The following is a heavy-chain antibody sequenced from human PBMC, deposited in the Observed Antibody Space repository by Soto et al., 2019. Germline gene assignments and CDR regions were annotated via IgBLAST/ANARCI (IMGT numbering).Heavy chain of an antibody. CDR1: GFTFSSYG. CDR3: AKECGWLWGRVDYYYYGMDV. D-gene: IGHD6-19*01. Sequence: QVQLVESGGGVVQPGRSLRLSCAASGFTFSSYGMHWVRQAPGKGLEWVAVISYDGSNKYYADSVKGRFTISRDNSKNTLYLQMNSLRADDTAVYYWAKECGWLWGRVDYYYYGMDVWGQGTTVTVSS. V-gene: IGHV3-30*18. CDR2: ISYDGSNK. J-gene: IGHJ6*02.